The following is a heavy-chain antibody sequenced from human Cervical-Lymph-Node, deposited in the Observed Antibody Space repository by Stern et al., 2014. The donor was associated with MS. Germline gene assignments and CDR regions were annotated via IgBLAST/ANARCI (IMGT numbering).Heavy chain of an antibody. CDR3: ARGGITLFGGIIIGLDY. Sequence: EVQLVESGGDLAQPGGSLRLSCVASGFTFSYYWMDWVRQAPGKGLVWVSRIKSDGSNTSYADSVKGRFTISRDNAKNTLYLQMNSLRADDTAVYYCARGGITLFGGIIIGLDYWGQGALVTVSS. J-gene: IGHJ4*02. CDR2: IKSDGSNT. D-gene: IGHD3-3*01. V-gene: IGHV3-74*02. CDR1: GFTFSYYW.